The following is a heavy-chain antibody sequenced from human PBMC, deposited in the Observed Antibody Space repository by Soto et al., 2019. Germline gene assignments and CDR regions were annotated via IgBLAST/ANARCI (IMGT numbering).Heavy chain of an antibody. V-gene: IGHV3-7*01. D-gene: IGHD4-17*01. CDR3: ASSTTVTTPRPYFDY. CDR2: IKQDGSEK. J-gene: IGHJ4*02. CDR1: GFTFSSYW. Sequence: RGSLRLSCAASGFTFSSYWMSWVRQAPGKGLEWVANIKQDGSEKYYVDSVKGRFTISRDNAKNSLYLQMNSLRAEDTAVYYCASSTTVTTPRPYFDYWGQGTLVTVS.